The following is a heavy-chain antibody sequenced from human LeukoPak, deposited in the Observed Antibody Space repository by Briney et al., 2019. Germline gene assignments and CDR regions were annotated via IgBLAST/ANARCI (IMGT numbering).Heavy chain of an antibody. CDR2: ISAYNGNT. CDR1: GYTFTSYG. Sequence: ASVKVSCEASGYTFTSYGISWVRQAPGQGLEWMGWISAYNGNTNYAQKLQGRVTMTTDTSTSTAYMELRSLRSDDTAVYYCARRRYSSGWYDYYGMDVWGQGTTVTVSS. CDR3: ARRRYSSGWYDYYGMDV. V-gene: IGHV1-18*01. D-gene: IGHD6-19*01. J-gene: IGHJ6*02.